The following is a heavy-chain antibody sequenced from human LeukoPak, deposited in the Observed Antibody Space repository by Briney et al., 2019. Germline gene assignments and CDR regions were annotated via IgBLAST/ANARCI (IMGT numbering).Heavy chain of an antibody. CDR2: IIPIFGTA. CDR1: GGTLTRFA. D-gene: IGHD3-22*01. Sequence: ASVKVSCKASGGTLTRFAISWVRQAPGQGLEWMGGIIPIFGTANYAQKFQGRVTITADESASTVYVELSSLRSEDTAVYYCARMYYDSSGYFGAVTWFDPWGQGTLVTVSS. CDR3: ARMYYDSSGYFGAVTWFDP. J-gene: IGHJ5*02. V-gene: IGHV1-69*13.